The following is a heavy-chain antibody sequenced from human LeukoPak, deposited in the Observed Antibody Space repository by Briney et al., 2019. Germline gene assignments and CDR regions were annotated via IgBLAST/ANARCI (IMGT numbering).Heavy chain of an antibody. D-gene: IGHD2-2*01. J-gene: IGHJ5*02. CDR1: GYTFTGYY. V-gene: IGHV1-2*02. Sequence: GASVKVSCKASGYTFTGYYMHWVRQAPGQGLEWMGWINPNSGGTNYAQKFQGRVTMTRDTSISTAYMELSRLRSDDTGVYYCARELGSDLSTSTVGFDPWGQGTLVTVSS. CDR2: INPNSGGT. CDR3: ARELGSDLSTSTVGFDP.